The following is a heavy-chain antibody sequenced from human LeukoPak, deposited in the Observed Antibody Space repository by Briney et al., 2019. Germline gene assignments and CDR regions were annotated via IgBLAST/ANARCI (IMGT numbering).Heavy chain of an antibody. Sequence: GESLKISCKGSGYTFTSYGISWVRQAPGQGLEWMGWISAYNGNTNYAQKLQGRVTMTTDTSTSTAYMELRSLRSDDTAVYYCARVITMVRGVIQAYYFDYWGQGTLVTVSS. CDR3: ARVITMVRGVIQAYYFDY. V-gene: IGHV1-18*01. CDR1: GYTFTSYG. CDR2: ISAYNGNT. J-gene: IGHJ4*02. D-gene: IGHD3-10*01.